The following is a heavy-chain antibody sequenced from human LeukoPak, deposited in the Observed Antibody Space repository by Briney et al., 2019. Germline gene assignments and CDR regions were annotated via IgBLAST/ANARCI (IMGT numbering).Heavy chain of an antibody. J-gene: IGHJ4*02. CDR3: AKEAGYNDYFDY. Sequence: PGRSLRLSCAASGFTFDDYAMHWVRQAPGKGLEWVSGISWNSGSIGYADSVKGRFTISRDNAKNSLYLQMNSLRAEDTALYYCAKEAGYNDYFDYWAREPWSPSPQ. CDR1: GFTFDDYA. CDR2: ISWNSGSI. V-gene: IGHV3-9*01. D-gene: IGHD5-24*01.